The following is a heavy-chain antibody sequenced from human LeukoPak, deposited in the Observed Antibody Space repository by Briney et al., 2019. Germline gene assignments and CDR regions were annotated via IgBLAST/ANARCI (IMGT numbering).Heavy chain of an antibody. CDR1: GYTYW. D-gene: IGHD5-12*01. Sequence: GESLKISCKASGYTYWIGWVRQMPGKGLEWMGIIYPGDSDTRYSPSFQGQVTIPADKSISTAYLQWSSLKASDTAMYYCARNGYSGYDYDFDYWGQGTLVTVSS. CDR2: IYPGDSDT. V-gene: IGHV5-51*01. CDR3: ARNGYSGYDYDFDY. J-gene: IGHJ4*02.